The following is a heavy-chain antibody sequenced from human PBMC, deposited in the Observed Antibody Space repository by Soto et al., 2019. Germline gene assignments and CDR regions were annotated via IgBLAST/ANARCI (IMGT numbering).Heavy chain of an antibody. J-gene: IGHJ4*02. V-gene: IGHV3-23*01. CDR3: ASGGCKGGSCDFDY. Sequence: GASQSGTWSASGFTFISDAITWVRQAPGKGLEWVSSVSGNGGGSYYADSVKGRFTISRDNSKNTLYLQMNSLSAEDTAVYYCASGGCKGGSCDFDYWGQGTLVTVSS. CDR1: GFTFISDA. CDR2: VSGNGGGS. D-gene: IGHD2-15*01.